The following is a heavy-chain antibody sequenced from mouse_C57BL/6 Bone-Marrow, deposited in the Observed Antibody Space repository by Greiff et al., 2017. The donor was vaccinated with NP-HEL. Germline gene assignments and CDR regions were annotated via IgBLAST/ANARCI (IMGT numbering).Heavy chain of an antibody. Sequence: EVKLQESGGGLVKPGGSLKLSCAASGFTFSSYAMSWVRQTPEKRLEWVATISDGGSYTYYPDNVKGRFTISRDNAKNNLYLQMSHLKSEDTAMYYCAREGIVSFDYWGQGTTLTVSS. J-gene: IGHJ2*01. CDR1: GFTFSSYA. CDR2: ISDGGSYT. D-gene: IGHD2-5*01. CDR3: AREGIVSFDY. V-gene: IGHV5-4*01.